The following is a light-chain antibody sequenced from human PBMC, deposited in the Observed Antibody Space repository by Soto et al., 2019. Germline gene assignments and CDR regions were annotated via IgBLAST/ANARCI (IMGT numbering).Light chain of an antibody. CDR3: QQYGSSPWT. V-gene: IGKV3-20*01. CDR2: GAS. J-gene: IGKJ1*01. CDR1: QSVSSSY. Sequence: EIVLTQSPGTLSLSPGERGTLSCRASQSVSSSYLAWYQQKPGQAPRPLIYGASSRATGIPDRFSGRGSGTDFTLTISRLEPEDFAVYYCQQYGSSPWTFGQGTKVETK.